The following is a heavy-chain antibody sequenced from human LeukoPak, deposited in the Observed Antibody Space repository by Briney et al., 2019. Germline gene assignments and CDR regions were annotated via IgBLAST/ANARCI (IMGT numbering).Heavy chain of an antibody. CDR2: ISSSSSYI. J-gene: IGHJ4*02. CDR3: ATSPVYSYGHPYYFDY. D-gene: IGHD5-18*01. Sequence: GGPLRLSCAGSGFTFSSYSMNWVRQAPGEGLEWVSCISSSSSYIYYADSVKGRFTIYRDNAKNSLYLQMNSLRAEDTAVYYCATSPVYSYGHPYYFDYWGQGTLVTVSS. V-gene: IGHV3-21*01. CDR1: GFTFSSYS.